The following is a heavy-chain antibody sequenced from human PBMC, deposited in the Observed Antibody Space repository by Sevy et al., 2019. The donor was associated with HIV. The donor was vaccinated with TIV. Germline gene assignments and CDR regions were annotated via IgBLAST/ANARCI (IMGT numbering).Heavy chain of an antibody. CDR1: GYTFTGYY. CDR2: INPNSGGT. CDR3: ARTPARIAAAGTINWFDP. D-gene: IGHD6-13*01. Sequence: ASVKVSCKASGYTFTGYYMHWVRQAPGQGLEWMGRINPNSGGTNYAQKFQGRVTMTRDTSISRAYMGLGRLRSDDTAVYYCARTPARIAAAGTINWFDPWGQGTLVTVSS. V-gene: IGHV1-2*06. J-gene: IGHJ5*02.